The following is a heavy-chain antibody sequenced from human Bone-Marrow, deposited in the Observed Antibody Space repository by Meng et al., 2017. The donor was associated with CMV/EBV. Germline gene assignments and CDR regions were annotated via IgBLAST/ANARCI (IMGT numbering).Heavy chain of an antibody. D-gene: IGHD5-24*01. CDR2: INPNSGGT. CDR1: GYTFTGYY. Sequence: ASVKVSCKASGYTFTGYYMHWVRQAPGQGLEWMGWINPNSGGTNYAQKFQGRVTMTRDTSISTAYMELSRLRSDDTAVYYCARGAERMATEPYWYFELWGRGTLVTVSS. CDR3: ARGAERMATEPYWYFEL. V-gene: IGHV1-2*02. J-gene: IGHJ2*01.